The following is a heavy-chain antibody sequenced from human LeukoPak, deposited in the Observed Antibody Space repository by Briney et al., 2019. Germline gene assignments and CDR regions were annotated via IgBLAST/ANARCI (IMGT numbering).Heavy chain of an antibody. V-gene: IGHV4-4*07. CDR1: GGSISSYY. CDR2: IYTSGST. J-gene: IGHJ3*02. D-gene: IGHD3-22*01. CDR3: ARDIGYYDSSGYPRDAFDI. Sequence: SETLSLTCTVSGGSISSYYWSWIRQPAGKGLEWIGRIYTSGSTNYNPSLKSRVTMSVDTSKNQFSLKLSSVTAADTAVDYCARDIGYYDSSGYPRDAFDIWGQGTMVTVSS.